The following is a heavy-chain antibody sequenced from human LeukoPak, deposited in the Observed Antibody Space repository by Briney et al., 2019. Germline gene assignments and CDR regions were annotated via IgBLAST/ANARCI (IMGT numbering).Heavy chain of an antibody. V-gene: IGHV1-69*05. CDR1: GGTFSSYA. Sequence: ASVKVSCKASGGTFSSYAISWVRQAPGQGLEWMGGIIPIFGTANYAQKFQGRVTITTDESTSTAYMGLSSLRSEDTAVYYCASSGVTIFGVVETNWFDPWGQGTLVTVSS. CDR3: ASSGVTIFGVVETNWFDP. CDR2: IIPIFGTA. D-gene: IGHD3-3*01. J-gene: IGHJ5*02.